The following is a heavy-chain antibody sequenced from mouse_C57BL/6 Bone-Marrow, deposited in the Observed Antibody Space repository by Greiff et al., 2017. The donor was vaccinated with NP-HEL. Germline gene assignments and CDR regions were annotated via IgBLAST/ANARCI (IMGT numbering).Heavy chain of an antibody. D-gene: IGHD2-2*01. Sequence: VQLQQPGAELVMPGASVKLSCKASGYTFTSYWMHWVKQRPGQGLEWIGEIDPSDSYTNYNQKFKGKSTLTVDKSSSIAYMQLRSLTSEDSAVYYCARGTYGYFFDYWGQGTTLTVSS. CDR3: ARGTYGYFFDY. CDR2: IDPSDSYT. V-gene: IGHV1-69*01. J-gene: IGHJ2*01. CDR1: GYTFTSYW.